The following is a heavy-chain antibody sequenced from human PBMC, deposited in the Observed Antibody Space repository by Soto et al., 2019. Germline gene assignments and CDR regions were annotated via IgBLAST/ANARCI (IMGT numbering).Heavy chain of an antibody. CDR2: ISWNSGRI. Sequence: EVQLVESGGGLVQPGRSLRLSCAASGFTFDDYAMHWVPQAPGKGLEWVSGISWNSGRIGYADSVKGRFTISRDNAKNSLFLQMSSLRVEDTALYYCVKDSAGSCCTFYLDYWGQGALVTVSS. CDR3: VKDSAGSCCTFYLDY. CDR1: GFTFDDYA. D-gene: IGHD1-1*01. J-gene: IGHJ4*02. V-gene: IGHV3-9*01.